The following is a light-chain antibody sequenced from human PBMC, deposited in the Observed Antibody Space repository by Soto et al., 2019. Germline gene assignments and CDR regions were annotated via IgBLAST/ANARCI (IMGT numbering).Light chain of an antibody. CDR2: GAS. J-gene: IGKJ5*01. CDR3: QQYNDWPIT. CDR1: QSVSSN. Sequence: EIVMTQSPATLSVSPGERATLSCRASQSVSSNLAWYQQKPGQAPRLLIYGASTRATGIAARFTGSGSGTEFTLTISSLQTEDSAIYYCQQYNDWPITFGPGTRLEIK. V-gene: IGKV3-15*01.